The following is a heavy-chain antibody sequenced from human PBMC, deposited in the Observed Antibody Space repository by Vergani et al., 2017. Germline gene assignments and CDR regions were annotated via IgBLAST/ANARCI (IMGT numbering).Heavy chain of an antibody. CDR3: ARVGTSSNRDYFDY. Sequence: QVQLVQSGAEVKKPGASVKVFCKASGYRFTDYFMHWVRQAPGQGLEWMGWINPNSGGTNYAQKFQGRVTMTRDTSISTAYMELSNLRSDDTAVYYCARVGTSSNRDYFDYGGQGTLVTVSS. D-gene: IGHD2-2*01. CDR2: INPNSGGT. CDR1: GYRFTDYF. V-gene: IGHV1-2*02. J-gene: IGHJ4*02.